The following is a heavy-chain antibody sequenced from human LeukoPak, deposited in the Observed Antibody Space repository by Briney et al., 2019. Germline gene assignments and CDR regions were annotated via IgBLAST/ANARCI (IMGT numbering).Heavy chain of an antibody. CDR1: GGSFSGYY. CDR2: INHSGST. Sequence: SETLSLTCAVYGGSFSGYYWSWIRQPPGKGLEWIGEINHSGSTNYNPSLKSRATISVDTSKNQFSLKLSSVTAADTAVYYCARDRVYFDYWGQGTLVTVSS. D-gene: IGHD6-6*01. CDR3: ARDRVYFDY. J-gene: IGHJ4*02. V-gene: IGHV4-34*01.